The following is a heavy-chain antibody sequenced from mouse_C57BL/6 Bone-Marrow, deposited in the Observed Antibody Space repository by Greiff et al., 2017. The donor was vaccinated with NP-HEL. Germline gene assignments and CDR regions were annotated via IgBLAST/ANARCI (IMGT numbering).Heavy chain of an antibody. V-gene: IGHV1-81*01. CDR1: GYTFTSYG. D-gene: IGHD1-1*01. Sequence: QVQLKQSGAELARPGASVKLSCKASGYTFTSYGISWVKQRTGQGLEWIGEIYPRSGNTYYNEKFKGKATLTADKSSSTAYMELRSLTSEDSAVYFCARRGYYGSRYFDVWGTGTTVTVSS. CDR2: IYPRSGNT. J-gene: IGHJ1*03. CDR3: ARRGYYGSRYFDV.